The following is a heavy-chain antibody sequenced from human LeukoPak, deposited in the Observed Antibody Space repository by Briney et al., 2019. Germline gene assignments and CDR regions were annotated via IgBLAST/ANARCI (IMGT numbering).Heavy chain of an antibody. CDR2: ISYDGSNK. CDR1: GFTFSSYG. CDR3: AKGNCGGDCYSGLDY. Sequence: GGSLRLSCAASGFTFSSYGMHWVRQAPGKGLEWVAVISYDGSNKYYADSVKGRFTISRDNSKNTLYLQMNSLRAEDTAVYYCAKGNCGGDCYSGLDYWGQGTLVTVSS. J-gene: IGHJ4*02. D-gene: IGHD2-21*02. V-gene: IGHV3-30*18.